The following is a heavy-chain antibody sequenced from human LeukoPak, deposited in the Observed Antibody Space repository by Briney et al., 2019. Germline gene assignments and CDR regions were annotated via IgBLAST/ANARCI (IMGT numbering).Heavy chain of an antibody. Sequence: SETLSLTCTVSGGSISSSSYYWGWIRQPPGKGLEWIGSIYYSGSTYYNPSLKSRVTISVDTSKSQFSLKLSSVTAADTAVYYCARQRSSIAARPLNWFDPWGQGTLVTVSS. J-gene: IGHJ5*02. D-gene: IGHD6-6*01. CDR3: ARQRSSIAARPLNWFDP. CDR1: GGSISSSSYY. CDR2: IYYSGST. V-gene: IGHV4-39*01.